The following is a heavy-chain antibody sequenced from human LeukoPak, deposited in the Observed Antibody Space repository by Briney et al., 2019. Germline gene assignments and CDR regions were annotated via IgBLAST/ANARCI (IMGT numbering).Heavy chain of an antibody. CDR3: ARAVAENWFDP. V-gene: IGHV3-7*01. D-gene: IGHD6-19*01. CDR1: GFTFSSYW. CDR2: IKQDGSDK. Sequence: GGSLRLSCAASGFTFSSYWMSWVRQGPGKGLEWVANIKQDGSDKYYVDSVKGRFTISRDNAKNSVYLQMNSLRAEDTALYYCARAVAENWFDPWGQGTLVTVSS. J-gene: IGHJ5*02.